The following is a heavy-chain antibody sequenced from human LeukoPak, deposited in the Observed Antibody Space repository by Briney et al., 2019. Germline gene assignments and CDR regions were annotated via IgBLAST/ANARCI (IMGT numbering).Heavy chain of an antibody. CDR2: ISSSSSTI. J-gene: IGHJ3*02. Sequence: GGSLRLSCAASGFTFSSYSMNWARQAPGKGLEWVSYISSSSSTIYYADSVKGRFTISRDNAKNSLYLQMNSLRAEDTAVYYCARDTGDYNAFDIWGQGTMVTVSS. D-gene: IGHD4-17*01. CDR3: ARDTGDYNAFDI. V-gene: IGHV3-48*01. CDR1: GFTFSSYS.